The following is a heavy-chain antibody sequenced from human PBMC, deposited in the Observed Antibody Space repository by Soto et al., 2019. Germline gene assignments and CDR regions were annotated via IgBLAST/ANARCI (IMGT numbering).Heavy chain of an antibody. CDR3: ARDGINYYYYGMDV. J-gene: IGHJ6*02. CDR1: GFTFSSYG. V-gene: IGHV3-30*19. CDR2: ISYDGSNK. D-gene: IGHD3-10*01. Sequence: QVQLVESGGGVVQPGRSLRLSCAASGFTFSSYGMHWVRQAPGKGLEWVAVISYDGSNKYYADSVKGRFTISRDNSKNTLYLQMNSLRAEDTAVYYCARDGINYYYYGMDVWGQGTTVTVSS.